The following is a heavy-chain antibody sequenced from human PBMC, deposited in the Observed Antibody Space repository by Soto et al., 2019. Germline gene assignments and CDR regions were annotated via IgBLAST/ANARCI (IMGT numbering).Heavy chain of an antibody. CDR2: ISSSSSYI. D-gene: IGHD6-13*01. CDR1: GFTFSSYS. CDR3: AREAGLEPSYSSSWSLLEYSSGCLDY. Sequence: PGGSLRLSCAASGFTFSSYSMNWVRQAPGKGLEWVSSISSSSSYIYYADSVKGRFTISRDNAKNSLYLQMNSLRAEDTAVYYCAREAGLEPSYSSSWSLLEYSSGCLDYWGQGTPVTVSS. V-gene: IGHV3-21*01. J-gene: IGHJ4*02.